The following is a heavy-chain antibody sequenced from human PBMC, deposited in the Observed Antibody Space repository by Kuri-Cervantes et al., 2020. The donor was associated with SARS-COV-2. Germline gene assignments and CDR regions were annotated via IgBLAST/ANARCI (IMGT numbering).Heavy chain of an antibody. V-gene: IGHV4-61*01. CDR1: GYSISSGHY. D-gene: IGHD6-13*01. J-gene: IGHJ2*01. Sequence: SETLSLTCTVSGYSISSGHYWSWIRQPPGKGLEWIGNIFYSGSTNYNPSLKSRVTMSVATSKNQFSLKLSSVTAADTAVYYCARASYQQLVHGWYFDLWGRGTLVTVSS. CDR3: ARASYQQLVHGWYFDL. CDR2: IFYSGST.